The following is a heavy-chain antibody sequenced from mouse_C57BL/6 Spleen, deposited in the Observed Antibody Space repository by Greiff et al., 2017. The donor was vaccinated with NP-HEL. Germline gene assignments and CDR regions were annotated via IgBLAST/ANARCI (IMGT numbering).Heavy chain of an antibody. J-gene: IGHJ4*01. CDR3: ARSDRKDYAMDY. CDR2: IDPSDSET. CDR1: VYTFTSSW. V-gene: IGHV1-52*01. Sequence: VQLQQPGAELVRPGSSVKLSFKASVYTFTSSWMHWVKQRPIQGLEWIGNIDPSDSETHYNQKFKDKATLTVDKSSSTAYMQLSSLTAEDSAVYYCARSDRKDYAMDYWGQGTSVTVSS.